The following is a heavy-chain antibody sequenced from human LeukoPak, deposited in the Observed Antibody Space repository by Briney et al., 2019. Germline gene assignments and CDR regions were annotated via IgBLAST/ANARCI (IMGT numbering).Heavy chain of an antibody. CDR2: MSPNSGNT. CDR3: ARGNQWLVAFDY. Sequence: ASVKVSCKASGYTFTSYDINWVRQATGQGLEWMGWMSPNSGNTGYAQKFQGRVTMTRNTSISTAYMELSSLRSEDTAVYYCARGNQWLVAFDYWGQGTLVTVSS. D-gene: IGHD6-19*01. CDR1: GYTFTSYD. V-gene: IGHV1-8*01. J-gene: IGHJ4*02.